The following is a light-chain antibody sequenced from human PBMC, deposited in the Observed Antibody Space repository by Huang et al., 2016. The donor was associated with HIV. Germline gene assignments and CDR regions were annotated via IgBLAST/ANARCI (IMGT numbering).Light chain of an antibody. CDR2: DAF. V-gene: IGKV3-11*01. CDR1: QSISRY. CDR3: QQRSNWPKT. J-gene: IGKJ1*01. Sequence: EIVLTQYSATLSLSPGERATLSFRASQSISRYLAWYQPKPGQAPRLLIYDAFNRVTGIPARFSGSGAGTYFTLTISSLEPEDFAVYYCQQRSNWPKTFGQGTKVEIK.